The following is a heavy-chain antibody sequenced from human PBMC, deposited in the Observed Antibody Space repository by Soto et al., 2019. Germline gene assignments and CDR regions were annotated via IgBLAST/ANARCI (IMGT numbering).Heavy chain of an antibody. CDR2: INHSGST. D-gene: IGHD2-15*01. CDR1: GGSFSGYY. CDR3: ARAGRGSWLRAFDI. Sequence: PSETLSLTCAVYGGSFSGYYWSWIRQPPGKGLEWIGEINHSGSTNYNPSLKSRVTISVDTSKNQFSLKLSSVTAADTAVYYCARAGRGSWLRAFDIGGQGKMLTVSS. V-gene: IGHV4-34*01. J-gene: IGHJ3*02.